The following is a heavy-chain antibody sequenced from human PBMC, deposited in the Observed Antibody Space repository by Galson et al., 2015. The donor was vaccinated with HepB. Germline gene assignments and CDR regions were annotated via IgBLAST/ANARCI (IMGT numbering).Heavy chain of an antibody. CDR3: VRAHFNGGDGPEYFFDS. Sequence: SVKVSCKASGGTFSSYAVSWVRQSPGQGIEWMGGIMPGFGTAIYAQKFQGTVTITADESTGTIYMELSSLISDDTAVYYCVRAHFNGGDGPEYFFDSWGQGTLVTVSS. J-gene: IGHJ4*02. CDR1: GGTFSSYA. CDR2: IMPGFGTA. V-gene: IGHV1-69*13. D-gene: IGHD2-21*02.